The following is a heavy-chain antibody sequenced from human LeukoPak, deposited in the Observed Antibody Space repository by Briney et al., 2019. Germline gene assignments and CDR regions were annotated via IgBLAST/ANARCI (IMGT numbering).Heavy chain of an antibody. D-gene: IGHD6-19*01. CDR1: GGTFSSYA. Sequence: SVKVSCKASGGTFSSYAISWVRQAPGQGLEWMGGIIPIFGTANYAQKFQGRVTITADESTSTAYMELSSLGSEDTGVYYRARDKVAGRPYFQHWGQGTLVTVSS. CDR3: ARDKVAGRPYFQH. J-gene: IGHJ1*01. V-gene: IGHV1-69*13. CDR2: IIPIFGTA.